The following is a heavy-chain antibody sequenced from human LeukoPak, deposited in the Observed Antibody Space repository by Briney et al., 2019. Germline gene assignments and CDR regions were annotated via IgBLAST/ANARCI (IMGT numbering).Heavy chain of an antibody. J-gene: IGHJ5*02. CDR3: ARVWAYYYDSPPFNWFDP. CDR2: IYYSGST. V-gene: IGHV4-34*01. D-gene: IGHD3-22*01. Sequence: SETLSLTCAVYGGSFSGYYWGWIRQPPGKGLEWIGSIYYSGSTYYNPSLKSRVTISVDTSKNQFSLKLSSVTAADTAVYYCARVWAYYYDSPPFNWFDPWGQGTLVTVSS. CDR1: GGSFSGYY.